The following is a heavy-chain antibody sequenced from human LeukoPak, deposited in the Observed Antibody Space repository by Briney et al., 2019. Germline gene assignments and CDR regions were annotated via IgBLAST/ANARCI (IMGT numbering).Heavy chain of an antibody. CDR3: ASGSTGIAAAGGDAFDI. J-gene: IGHJ3*02. CDR2: IYSGGST. Sequence: GGSLRLSCVASGFTVSSNYMSWVRQAPGKGLEWVSVIYSGGSTYYADSVKGRFTISRDKSKNTLYLQMNSLRAEDTAVYYCASGSTGIAAAGGDAFDIWGQGTMVTVSS. V-gene: IGHV3-53*01. D-gene: IGHD6-13*01. CDR1: GFTVSSNY.